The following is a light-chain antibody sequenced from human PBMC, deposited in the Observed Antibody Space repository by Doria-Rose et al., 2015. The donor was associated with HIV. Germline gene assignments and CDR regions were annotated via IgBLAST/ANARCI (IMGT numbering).Light chain of an antibody. J-gene: IGKJ1*01. CDR2: DGS. CDR3: HQYGTSWT. CDR1: QSFSSTY. V-gene: IGKV3-20*01. Sequence: EIVLTQSPGTLSLSPGERATLSCRVSQSFSSTYLAWYQQKPGQAPSLIIYDGSTRATGIPDRFSASGPGTDFTLTINRLEPEDFALYYCHQYGTSWTFGQGTKVEI.